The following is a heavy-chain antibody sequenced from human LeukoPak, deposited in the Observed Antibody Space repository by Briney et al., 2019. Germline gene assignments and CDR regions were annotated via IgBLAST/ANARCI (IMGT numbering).Heavy chain of an antibody. CDR1: GGSISSYY. D-gene: IGHD3-22*01. Sequence: PSGTLSLTCTVSGGSISSYYWSWIRQPPGKGLEWIGYIYYSGSTNYNPSLKSRVTISVDTSKNQFSRKLSSVTAADTAVYYCARDFVLRASSGYPYYYYYYYMDVWGKGTTVTVSS. V-gene: IGHV4-59*01. CDR2: IYYSGST. J-gene: IGHJ6*03. CDR3: ARDFVLRASSGYPYYYYYYYMDV.